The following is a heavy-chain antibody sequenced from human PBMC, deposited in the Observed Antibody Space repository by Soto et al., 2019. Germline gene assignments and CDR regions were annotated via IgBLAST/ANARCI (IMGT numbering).Heavy chain of an antibody. CDR3: ERDGTYFSSTSCYVPYYYYYGMDV. J-gene: IGHJ6*02. V-gene: IGHV1-3*01. CDR1: GYTFISYA. CDR2: INAGNGNT. D-gene: IGHD2-2*01. Sequence: ASVKVSCKASGYTFISYAMHWVRQAPGQRLEWMGWINAGNGNTKYSQKFQGRVTITRDTSASTAYMELSSLRSEDTAVYYCERDGTYFSSTSCYVPYYYYYGMDVWGQGTTVPVSS.